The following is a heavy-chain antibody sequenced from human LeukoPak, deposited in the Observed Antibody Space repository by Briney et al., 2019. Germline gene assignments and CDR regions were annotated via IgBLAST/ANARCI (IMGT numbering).Heavy chain of an antibody. V-gene: IGHV1-2*06. Sequence: ASVKVSCKASGYTFTGYYMHWVRQAPGQGLEWVGRINPNSGGTNYAQKFQGRVTMTRDTSISTAYMELSRLRSDDTAVYYCARNSGLYYYMDVWGKGTTVTVSS. CDR1: GYTFTGYY. CDR3: ARNSGLYYYMDV. CDR2: INPNSGGT. D-gene: IGHD3-10*01. J-gene: IGHJ6*03.